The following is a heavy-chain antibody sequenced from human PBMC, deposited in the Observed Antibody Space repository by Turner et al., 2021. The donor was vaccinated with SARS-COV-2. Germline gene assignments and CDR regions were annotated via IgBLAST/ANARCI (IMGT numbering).Heavy chain of an antibody. CDR3: AREGAPVSSSSRVWFDP. CDR1: GYTFTGYY. V-gene: IGHV1-2*02. Sequence: QAQLVQSGAEVKKPGASVQVSCKASGYTFTGYYMHWVRQAPGQGLEWMGWINPNSGGTNYAQKFQGRVTMTRDTSISTAYMDLSRLRSDDTAVYYCAREGAPVSSSSRVWFDPWGQGTLVTVSS. D-gene: IGHD6-6*01. CDR2: INPNSGGT. J-gene: IGHJ5*02.